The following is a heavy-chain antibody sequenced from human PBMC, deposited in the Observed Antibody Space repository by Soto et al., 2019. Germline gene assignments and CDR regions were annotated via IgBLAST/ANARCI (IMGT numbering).Heavy chain of an antibody. CDR3: ARACRMYYYDSSGYYGTTGANSATSNFDY. J-gene: IGHJ4*02. V-gene: IGHV3-7*03. CDR1: GFTFSSYW. D-gene: IGHD3-22*01. CDR2: IKQDGSEK. Sequence: GGSLRLSCAASGFTFSSYWMSWVRQAPGKGLEWVANIKQDGSEKYYVDSVKGRFTISRDNAKNSLYLQMNSLRAEDTAVYYCARACRMYYYDSSGYYGTTGANSATSNFDYWGQGTLVTVSS.